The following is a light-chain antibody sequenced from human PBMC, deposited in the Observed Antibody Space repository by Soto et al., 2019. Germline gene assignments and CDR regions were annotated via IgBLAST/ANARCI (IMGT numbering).Light chain of an antibody. CDR3: QQYYLPPYT. Sequence: DIQMTQSPSSLSASVGDRVTITCQASQDIKNYLDWYQQKSGKAPKLLIYDASDLETGVPSRFSGSGSGTDFTFTINSLQAEDVAVYYCQQYYLPPYTFGQGTKLEIK. CDR1: QDIKNY. J-gene: IGKJ2*01. V-gene: IGKV1-33*01. CDR2: DAS.